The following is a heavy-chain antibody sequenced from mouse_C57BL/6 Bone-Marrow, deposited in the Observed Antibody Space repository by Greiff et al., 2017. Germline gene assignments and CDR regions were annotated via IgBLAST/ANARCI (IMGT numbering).Heavy chain of an antibody. D-gene: IGHD2-3*01. CDR3: ARGRWLLNAMDY. V-gene: IGHV1-81*01. Sequence: QVQLKQSGAELARPGASVKLSCKASGYTFTSYGISWVKQRTGQGLEWIGEIYPRSGNKYYNEKFKGKATLTADKYSRTAYMELRSLTSEDSAVYFCARGRWLLNAMDYWGQGTSVTVSS. J-gene: IGHJ4*01. CDR2: IYPRSGNK. CDR1: GYTFTSYG.